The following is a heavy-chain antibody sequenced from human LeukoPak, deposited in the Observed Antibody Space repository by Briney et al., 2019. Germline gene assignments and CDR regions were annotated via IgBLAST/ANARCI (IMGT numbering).Heavy chain of an antibody. D-gene: IGHD3-16*02. Sequence: ASVRVSCKASGYTFTSYGISWVRQAPGQGLEWMGWISAYNGNTNYAQKLQGRVTMTTDTSTSTAYMELRSLRSDDTAVYYCARDLGVITFGGVIVSWGQGTLVTVSS. CDR1: GYTFTSYG. V-gene: IGHV1-18*01. J-gene: IGHJ4*02. CDR3: ARDLGVITFGGVIVS. CDR2: ISAYNGNT.